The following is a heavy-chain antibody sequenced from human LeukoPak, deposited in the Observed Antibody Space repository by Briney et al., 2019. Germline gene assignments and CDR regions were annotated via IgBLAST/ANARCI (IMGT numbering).Heavy chain of an antibody. J-gene: IGHJ2*01. D-gene: IGHD6-19*01. Sequence: SETLSLTCTVSGGSISSGSYYWSWIRQPAGKGLEWIGRIYTSGSTNYNPSLKSRVTISVDTSKNQFSLKLSSVTAADTAVYYCARDKWQWGLSWYFDLWGRGTLVTVSS. V-gene: IGHV4-61*02. CDR3: ARDKWQWGLSWYFDL. CDR1: GGSISSGSYY. CDR2: IYTSGST.